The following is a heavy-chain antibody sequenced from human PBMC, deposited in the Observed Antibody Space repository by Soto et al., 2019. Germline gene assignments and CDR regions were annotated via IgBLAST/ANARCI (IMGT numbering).Heavy chain of an antibody. CDR2: IFHSGYT. D-gene: IGHD6-19*01. V-gene: IGHV4-4*02. CDR3: ATKTFGYTPVAGRSGVDP. CDR1: GGSIRSNYW. Sequence: QVQLQESGPGLVKPSGTLSLTCAVSGGSIRSNYWWTWVRQSPGKGLEWIGEIFHSGYTNYNPSRKSRVTRSVDKSKNPFSLRLSSVNAADTAVYYCATKTFGYTPVAGRSGVDPWCQGTLVTDSS. J-gene: IGHJ5*02.